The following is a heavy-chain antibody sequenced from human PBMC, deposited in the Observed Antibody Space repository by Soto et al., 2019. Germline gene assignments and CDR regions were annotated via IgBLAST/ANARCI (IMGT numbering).Heavy chain of an antibody. CDR3: ASQTSGYYYYGMDV. CDR1: GFTLSSYS. V-gene: IGHV3-21*01. J-gene: IGHJ6*02. Sequence: GGSLRLSCAASGFTLSSYSMNWVRQAPGKGLEWVSSISSSSSYIHYADSVKGRFTISRDNAKNSLYLQMNSLSAEDTAVYYCASQTSGYYYYGMDVWGQGTTVTVSS. CDR2: ISSSSSYI.